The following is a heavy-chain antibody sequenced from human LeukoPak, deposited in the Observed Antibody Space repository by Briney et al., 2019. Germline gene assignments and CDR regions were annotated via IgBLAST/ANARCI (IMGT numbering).Heavy chain of an antibody. CDR1: EYSFTGYY. D-gene: IGHD5-12*01. V-gene: IGHV1-2*02. J-gene: IGHJ4*02. CDR2: IDPHNGGT. CDR3: ARGGAGTAYYDWDFFRFDY. Sequence: ASVKVSCKASEYSFTGYYMNWVRQAPGQGPEWMGWIDPHNGGTKYADRLQGRVTMTSDTSISTAYMELSRLRSDDTAVYYCARGGAGTAYYDWDFFRFDYWGQGTLVTVSS.